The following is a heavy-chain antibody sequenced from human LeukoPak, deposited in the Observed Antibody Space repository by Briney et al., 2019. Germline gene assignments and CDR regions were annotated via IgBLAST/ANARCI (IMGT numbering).Heavy chain of an antibody. V-gene: IGHV5-51*01. D-gene: IGHD4-17*01. CDR1: GYTFINYW. CDR2: IYPSDSDT. CDR3: ASHDYGDYGTFKF. Sequence: GESLKISCKGSGYTFINYWIGWVRQMPGKGLEWMGIIYPSDSDTRDSPYFRGQVTISADKSISPAYLQWSSLKASDTAMYYCASHDYGDYGTFKFWGQGTLVTVSS. J-gene: IGHJ4*02.